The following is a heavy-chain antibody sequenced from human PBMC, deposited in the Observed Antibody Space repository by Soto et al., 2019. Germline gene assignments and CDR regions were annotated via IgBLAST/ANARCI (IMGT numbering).Heavy chain of an antibody. D-gene: IGHD1-7*01. V-gene: IGHV1-46*01. J-gene: IGHJ6*02. Sequence: QVRLVQSGGAVKKPGASVKVSCKASGYTFTSYYMHWVRQAPGQGLEWMGIINPSGGSTSYAQKFQGRVTRTRDTSRSTVYMELSSLRSEDTAVYYCARPLEGTTANYYYYGMDVWRQGTTVTVSS. CDR2: INPSGGST. CDR1: GYTFTSYY. CDR3: ARPLEGTTANYYYYGMDV.